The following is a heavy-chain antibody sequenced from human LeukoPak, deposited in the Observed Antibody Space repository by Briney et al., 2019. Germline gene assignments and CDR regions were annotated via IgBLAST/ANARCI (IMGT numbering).Heavy chain of an antibody. J-gene: IGHJ4*02. CDR3: ARDHDDILTGYPNFDY. Sequence: GGSLRLSCAASGFTFSSYDMHRVRQAPGKGLEWVAVIWYDGSNKYYADSVKGRFTIPRDNSKNTLYLQMNSLRAEDTAVYYCARDHDDILTGYPNFDYWGQGTLVTVSS. V-gene: IGHV3-33*01. D-gene: IGHD3-9*01. CDR1: GFTFSSYD. CDR2: IWYDGSNK.